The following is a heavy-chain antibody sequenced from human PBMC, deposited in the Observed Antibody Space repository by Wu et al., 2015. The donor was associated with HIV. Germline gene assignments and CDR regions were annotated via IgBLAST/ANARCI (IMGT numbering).Heavy chain of an antibody. CDR2: INPNSGGT. Sequence: QVQLVQSGAEVKKPGASVKVSCKASGYTFTGYYMHWVRQAPGQGLEWMGWINPNSGGTNYAQKFQGRVTMTRDTSISTAYMELSRLRSDDTAVYYCAREFPDYYGSGSYVYWGQGNAGHRLL. V-gene: IGHV1-2*02. CDR3: AREFPDYYGSGSYVY. J-gene: IGHJ4*02. D-gene: IGHD3-10*01. CDR1: GYTFTGYY.